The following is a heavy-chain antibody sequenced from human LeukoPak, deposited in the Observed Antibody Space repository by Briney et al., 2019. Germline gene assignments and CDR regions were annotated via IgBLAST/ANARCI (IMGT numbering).Heavy chain of an antibody. D-gene: IGHD2-2*01. CDR1: GGSISSSSYY. CDR3: ARHDIVVVPAVWFDP. J-gene: IGHJ5*02. CDR2: IYYSGST. Sequence: SETLSLTCTVSGGSISSSSYYWGWIRQPPGKGLEWIGSIYYSGSTYYNPSLKSRGTISVDTSKNQFSLKLSSVTAADTAVYYCARHDIVVVPAVWFDPWGQGTLVTVSS. V-gene: IGHV4-39*01.